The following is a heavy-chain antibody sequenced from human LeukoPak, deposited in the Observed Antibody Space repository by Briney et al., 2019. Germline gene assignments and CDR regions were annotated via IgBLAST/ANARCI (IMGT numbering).Heavy chain of an antibody. D-gene: IGHD6-19*01. J-gene: IGHJ6*02. CDR2: FDPEEGET. CDR1: GYTLTELS. CDR3: RGEQWLVYGMDV. Sequence: GASVKVSCKVSGYTLTELSMHWVRQAPGKGLEWMGGFDPEEGETIYAQKFQGRVTMTEDTSTDTAYMELSSLRSEDTAVYYCRGEQWLVYGMDVWGQGTTVTVSS. V-gene: IGHV1-24*01.